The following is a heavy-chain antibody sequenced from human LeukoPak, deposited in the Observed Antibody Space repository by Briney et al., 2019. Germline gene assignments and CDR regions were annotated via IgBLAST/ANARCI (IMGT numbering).Heavy chain of an antibody. Sequence: GGSLRLSCAASGFTFSGYWMYWVRQVPGRGPVWISGINSDGRSTRYADSVKGRFTISRDNAKNTLYLQMNSLRAEDTAIYYCASYNWNFLNDYWGQGTLVTVSS. CDR2: INSDGRST. V-gene: IGHV3-74*01. D-gene: IGHD1-7*01. CDR1: GFTFSGYW. CDR3: ASYNWNFLNDY. J-gene: IGHJ4*02.